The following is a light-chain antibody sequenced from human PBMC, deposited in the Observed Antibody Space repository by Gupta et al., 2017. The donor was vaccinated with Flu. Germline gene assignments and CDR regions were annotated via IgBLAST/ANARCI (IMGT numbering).Light chain of an antibody. Sequence: DIRMTQSPSSLSASVGDRVTITCQASQDIGIYLNWYQQKPGKAPRLLIFEASHLETGVPSRFSGSGSGTDFTFTISSLHPEDVATYYCQLYDTLPPLYTFGQGTKLEI. CDR1: QDIGIY. J-gene: IGKJ2*01. CDR3: QLYDTLPPLYT. V-gene: IGKV1-33*01. CDR2: EAS.